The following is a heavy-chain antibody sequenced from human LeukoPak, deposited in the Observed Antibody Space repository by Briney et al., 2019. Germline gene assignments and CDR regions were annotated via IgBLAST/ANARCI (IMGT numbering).Heavy chain of an antibody. D-gene: IGHD6-13*01. CDR1: GYTFTDYY. J-gene: IGHJ5*01. CDR2: INPNSADT. CDR3: ARAAWSATSKFDS. V-gene: IGHV1-2*02. Sequence: GASVKVSCKASGYTFTDYYLHWLRQDPGQGLEWVGWINPNSADTEYAQEFQGRVTMTRDTSNSTAYIELSRLRPDDTAVYYCARAAWSATSKFDSWGQGTRVTVSS.